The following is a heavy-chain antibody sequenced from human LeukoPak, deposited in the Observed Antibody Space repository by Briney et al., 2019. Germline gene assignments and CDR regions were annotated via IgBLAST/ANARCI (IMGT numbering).Heavy chain of an antibody. D-gene: IGHD2-2*01. V-gene: IGHV4-39*01. Sequence: SETLSLTCTVSGGSISSSSLYWDWIRQPPGKGLEWIGTVYYSGSTYYNPSLKSRVTISVDTSKNQFSLKLSSVTAADTAVYYCARNASSLGAGAFDIWGQGTMVTVSS. CDR1: GGSISSSSLY. J-gene: IGHJ3*02. CDR3: ARNASSLGAGAFDI. CDR2: VYYSGST.